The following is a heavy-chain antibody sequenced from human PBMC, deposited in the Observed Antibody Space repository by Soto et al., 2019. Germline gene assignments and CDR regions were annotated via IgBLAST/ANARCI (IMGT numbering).Heavy chain of an antibody. D-gene: IGHD5-18*01. CDR2: ITSSGSTT. J-gene: IGHJ4*02. Sequence: QVQLVESGGELVKPGGSLRLSCAASGFTFSDYYMSWIRQAPGKGLEWVSSITSSGSTTYYTDSVKGRFTISRDNAKNSLYLQMNSLRAEDTAVYYCARERYSYGPYYFDYWDQGTLVTVSS. CDR3: ARERYSYGPYYFDY. V-gene: IGHV3-11*01. CDR1: GFTFSDYY.